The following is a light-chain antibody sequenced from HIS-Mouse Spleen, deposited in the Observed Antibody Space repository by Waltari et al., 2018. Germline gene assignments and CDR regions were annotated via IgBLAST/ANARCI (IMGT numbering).Light chain of an antibody. CDR3: YSTDSSGNHRV. Sequence: SYELTQPPSVSVSPGQTARITCSGDALPKKYAYWYQQKSGQAPVLVIYEDSKRPSGIPGGFSGLRPGKMGHLDISGGQVEDEADYYCYSTDSSGNHRVFGGGTKLTVL. V-gene: IGLV3-10*01. J-gene: IGLJ2*01. CDR1: ALPKKY. CDR2: EDS.